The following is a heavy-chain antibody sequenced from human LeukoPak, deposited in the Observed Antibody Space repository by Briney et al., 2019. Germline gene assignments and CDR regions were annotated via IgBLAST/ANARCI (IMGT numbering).Heavy chain of an antibody. Sequence: GGSLRLSCAASGFTFSSYAMHWVRQAPGKGLEYVSAISSNGGSTYYANSVKGRFTISRDNSKNTLYLQMGSLRAEDMAVYYCARDTYCSSTSCYAAFHYWGQGTLVTVSS. V-gene: IGHV3-64*01. CDR2: ISSNGGST. D-gene: IGHD2-2*01. J-gene: IGHJ4*02. CDR3: ARDTYCSSTSCYAAFHY. CDR1: GFTFSSYA.